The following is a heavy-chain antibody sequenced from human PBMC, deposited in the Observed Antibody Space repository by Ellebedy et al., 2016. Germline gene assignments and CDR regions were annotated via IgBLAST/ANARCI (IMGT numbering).Heavy chain of an antibody. CDR2: ISRSSSYM. V-gene: IGHV3-21*01. D-gene: IGHD3-22*01. CDR3: AREDSSDDDYLLRGLIDF. J-gene: IGHJ4*02. Sequence: GGSLRLXCAASGFTFRDYDMNWVRQAPGKGLEWVSSISRSSSYMYYTDSVRGRFTISRDNSKESIYLRMDSLRAEDTAVYYCAREDSSDDDYLLRGLIDFWGRGTLVTVSS. CDR1: GFTFRDYD.